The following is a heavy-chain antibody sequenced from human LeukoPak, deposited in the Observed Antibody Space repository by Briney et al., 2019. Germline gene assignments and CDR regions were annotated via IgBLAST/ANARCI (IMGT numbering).Heavy chain of an antibody. D-gene: IGHD3-10*01. J-gene: IGHJ4*01. CDR1: GFTFTNYE. CDR2: ISATGSLI. Sequence: SGGSLRLSCAASGFTFTNYEMIWIRQAPGKGLEWVSFISATGSLIQYGDSVKGRFTISRDNAKDSLSLQMNSLRAEDTAVYYCARSGTLPMVDYWGHGTLVVVSS. CDR3: ARSGTLPMVDY. V-gene: IGHV3-48*03.